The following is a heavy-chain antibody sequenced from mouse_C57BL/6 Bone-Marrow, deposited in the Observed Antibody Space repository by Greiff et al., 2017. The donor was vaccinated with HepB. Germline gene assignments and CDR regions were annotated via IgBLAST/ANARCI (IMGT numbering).Heavy chain of an antibody. D-gene: IGHD2-5*01. CDR1: GFTFSDYG. J-gene: IGHJ3*01. V-gene: IGHV5-17*01. CDR3: ARQAYYSNSLFAY. CDR2: ISSGSSTI. Sequence: EVKLVESGGGLVKPGGSLKLSCAASGFTFSDYGMHWVRQAPEKGLEWVAYISSGSSTIYYADTVKGRFTISRDNAKNTLFLQMTSLRSEDTAMYYCARQAYYSNSLFAYWGQGTLVTVSA.